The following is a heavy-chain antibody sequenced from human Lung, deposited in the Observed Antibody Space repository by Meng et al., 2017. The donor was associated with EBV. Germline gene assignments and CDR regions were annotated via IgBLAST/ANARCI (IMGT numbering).Heavy chain of an antibody. D-gene: IGHD1-26*01. Sequence: VRPQEPQPKMNKPSETLPLPYPVSGGSFNSYYLHWLRQPAGKGLEWIGRFHTSGGTKSNPSLKRRFTMSVDMSKRQLSLNLNSVTAADTAVYYCARRQRSYSGSHPEWFDPWGQGTLVTVSS. CDR2: FHTSGGT. V-gene: IGHV4-4*07. CDR3: ARRQRSYSGSHPEWFDP. J-gene: IGHJ5*02. CDR1: GGSFNSYY.